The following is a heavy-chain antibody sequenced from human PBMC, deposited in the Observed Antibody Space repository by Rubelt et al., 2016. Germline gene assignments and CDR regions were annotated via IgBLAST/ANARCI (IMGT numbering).Heavy chain of an antibody. J-gene: IGHJ5*02. Sequence: QVQLQQWGAGLLKPSETLSLTCAVYGGSFSGYYWSWIRQPPGKGLEWIGEINHSGSTNYNPSLKSRGIRAVDTSRTQFAMKLSSVTAADTAVYYCASQAIPFGVGYNWCDPWGQGTRVTVSS. CDR3: ASQAIPFGVGYNWCDP. V-gene: IGHV4-34*01. D-gene: IGHD3-3*01. CDR2: INHSGST. CDR1: GGSFSGYY.